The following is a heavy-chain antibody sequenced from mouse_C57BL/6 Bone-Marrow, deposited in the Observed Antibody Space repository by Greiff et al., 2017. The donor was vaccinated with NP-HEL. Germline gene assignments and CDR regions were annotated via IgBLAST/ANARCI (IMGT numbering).Heavy chain of an antibody. CDR2: ISYDGSN. CDR3: ARLRWLGFAY. J-gene: IGHJ3*01. Sequence: EVKLVESGPGLVKPSQSLSLTCSVTGYSITSGYYWNWIRQFPGNKLEWMGYISYDGSNNYNPSLKNRISITRDTSKNQFFLKLNSVTTEDTATYYCARLRWLGFAYWGQGTLVTVSA. D-gene: IGHD2-3*01. V-gene: IGHV3-6*01. CDR1: GYSITSGYY.